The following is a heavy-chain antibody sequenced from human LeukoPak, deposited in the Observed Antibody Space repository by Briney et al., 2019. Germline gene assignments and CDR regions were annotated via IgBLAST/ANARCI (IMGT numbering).Heavy chain of an antibody. Sequence: GGSLRLSCGASGFTFSNYAMTWVRQAPGKGLEWVSSITASGVSPYYLDSVKGRFTISRDNSKNTLYLQMNSLRAEDTAVYYCAKESSGWTGGYFQHWGQGTLVTVSS. D-gene: IGHD6-19*01. V-gene: IGHV3-23*01. J-gene: IGHJ1*01. CDR3: AKESSGWTGGYFQH. CDR2: ITASGVSP. CDR1: GFTFSNYA.